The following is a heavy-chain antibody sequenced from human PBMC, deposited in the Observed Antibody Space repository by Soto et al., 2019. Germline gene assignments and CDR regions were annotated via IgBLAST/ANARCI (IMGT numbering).Heavy chain of an antibody. J-gene: IGHJ4*02. Sequence: PGGSLRLSCTASGFTFGDHGLSWVRQAPGRGLEWVGFIRSKRYGGTTEFAASVKGRFSISSDDSNTIAYLQMNRLQSEDTAVYYCARGPRHCSGGSCYSIDYWGRGTLVTVSS. V-gene: IGHV3-49*04. CDR3: ARGPRHCSGGSCYSIDY. CDR2: IRSKRYGGTT. CDR1: GFTFGDHG. D-gene: IGHD2-15*01.